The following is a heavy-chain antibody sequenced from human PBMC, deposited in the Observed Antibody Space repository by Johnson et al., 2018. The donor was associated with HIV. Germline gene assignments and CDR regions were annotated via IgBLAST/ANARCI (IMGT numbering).Heavy chain of an antibody. D-gene: IGHD3-22*01. CDR1: GFTFSSYA. J-gene: IGHJ3*02. CDR2: ISYDGSEK. CDR3: VRDQGYYDSSGYPDAFDI. Sequence: HVQLVESGGGVVQPGRSLRLSCAASGFTFSSYAMHWVRQAPGKGLEWVAVISYDGSEKLFADSVKGRFTISRDSSKNTLYLQMNGLRAEDTGLYYCVRDQGYYDSSGYPDAFDIWGQGTMVTVSS. V-gene: IGHV3-30*14.